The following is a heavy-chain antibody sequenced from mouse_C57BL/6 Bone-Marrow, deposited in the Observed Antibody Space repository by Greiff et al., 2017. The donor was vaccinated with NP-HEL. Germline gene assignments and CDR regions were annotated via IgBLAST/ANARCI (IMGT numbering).Heavy chain of an antibody. V-gene: IGHV1-76*01. D-gene: IGHD1-1*01. CDR2: IYPGSGNT. CDR1: GYTFTDYY. Sequence: QVQLQQSGAELVRPGASVKLSCKASGYTFTDYYINWVKQRPGQGLEWIARIYPGSGNTYYNEKFKGKATLTAEKSSSTAYMQLSSLTSEESAVYLCARSGTTVVSGDYWGQGTTLTVSS. CDR3: ARSGTTVVSGDY. J-gene: IGHJ2*01.